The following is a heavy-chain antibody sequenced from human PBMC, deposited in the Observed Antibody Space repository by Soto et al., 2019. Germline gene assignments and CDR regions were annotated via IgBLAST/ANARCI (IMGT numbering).Heavy chain of an antibody. V-gene: IGHV4-59*08. Sequence: ETLSLTCTVSGGSISSYYWSWIRQPPGKGLEWIGYIYYSGSTNYNPSLKSRVTISVDTSKNQFSLKLSSVTAADTAVYYYARQGRYYDFWSGTYYYYMDVWGKGTTVTVSS. J-gene: IGHJ6*03. CDR2: IYYSGST. D-gene: IGHD3-3*01. CDR1: GGSISSYY. CDR3: ARQGRYYDFWSGTYYYYMDV.